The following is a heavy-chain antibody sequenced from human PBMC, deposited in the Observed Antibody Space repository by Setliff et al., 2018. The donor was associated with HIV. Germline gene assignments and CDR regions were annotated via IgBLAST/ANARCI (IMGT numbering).Heavy chain of an antibody. CDR1: GGSFSGYY. Sequence: SETLSLTCAVYGGSFSGYYWGWIRQPPGKGLEWIGSIFYSGITYYNPSLKSRFTISVDTSKNQFSLNLTSVTAADTAVYYCARSKTFYDFWGGYYTHGAFKIWGLGTMVTVSS. J-gene: IGHJ3*02. CDR2: IFYSGIT. D-gene: IGHD3-3*01. V-gene: IGHV4-34*12. CDR3: ARSKTFYDFWGGYYTHGAFKI.